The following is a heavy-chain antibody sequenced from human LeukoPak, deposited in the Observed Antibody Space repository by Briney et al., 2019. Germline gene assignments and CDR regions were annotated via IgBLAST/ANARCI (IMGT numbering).Heavy chain of an antibody. V-gene: IGHV1-24*01. D-gene: IGHD4-17*01. Sequence: ASVKVSCKVSGYTLTELSMHWVRQAPGKGLEWMGGFDPEDGETIYAQKFQGRVTMTEDTSTDTAYMGLSSLRSEDTAVYYCANYGDYGYYFDYWGQGTLVTVSS. CDR3: ANYGDYGYYFDY. CDR2: FDPEDGET. J-gene: IGHJ4*02. CDR1: GYTLTELS.